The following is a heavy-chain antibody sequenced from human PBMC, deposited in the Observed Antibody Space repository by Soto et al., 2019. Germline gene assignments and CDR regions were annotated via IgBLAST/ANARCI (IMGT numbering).Heavy chain of an antibody. V-gene: IGHV5-51*01. CDR3: ARPHRDTAMVAHIDY. CDR1: GYSFTSYW. D-gene: IGHD5-18*01. CDR2: IYPGDSDT. Sequence: GESLKISCKGSGYSFTSYWIGWVRQMPGKGLEWMGIIYPGDSDTRYSPSFQGQVTISADKSISTAYLQWSSLKASDTAMYYCARPHRDTAMVAHIDYWGQGTLVTVSS. J-gene: IGHJ4*02.